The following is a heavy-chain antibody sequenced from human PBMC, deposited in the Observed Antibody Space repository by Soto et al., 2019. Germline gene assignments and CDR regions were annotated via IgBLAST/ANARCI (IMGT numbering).Heavy chain of an antibody. D-gene: IGHD3-16*01. J-gene: IGHJ4*02. CDR1: GGSISSGGYS. V-gene: IGHV4-30-2*01. CDR2: IYHIGST. CDR3: ARVGDLGYFDY. Sequence: SETLSLTCAVSGGSISSGGYSWSWIRQPPGKGLEWIGYIYHIGSTYYNPSLKSRVTISVDRSKNQFSLKLSSVTAADTAVYYCARVGDLGYFDYWGQGTLVTVSS.